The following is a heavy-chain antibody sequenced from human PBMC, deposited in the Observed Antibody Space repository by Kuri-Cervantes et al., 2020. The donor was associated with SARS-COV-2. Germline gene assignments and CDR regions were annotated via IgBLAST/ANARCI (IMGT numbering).Heavy chain of an antibody. Sequence: ASVKVSCKASGYTFTGYYMHWVRQAPGQGLEWMGWINPNSGGTNYAQKFQGWVTMTRDTSISTAYMELSRLRSDDTAVYYCARDHGYNYGPFDYWGQGTLVTDSS. CDR2: INPNSGGT. J-gene: IGHJ4*02. CDR1: GYTFTGYY. V-gene: IGHV1-2*04. D-gene: IGHD5-24*01. CDR3: ARDHGYNYGPFDY.